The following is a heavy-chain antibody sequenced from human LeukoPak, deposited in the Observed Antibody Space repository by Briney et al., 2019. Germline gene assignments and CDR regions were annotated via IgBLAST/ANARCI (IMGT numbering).Heavy chain of an antibody. J-gene: IGHJ4*02. CDR3: ARSPPRYCSGGSCYSSATFDY. CDR2: INTNTGNL. CDR1: GYTFTSYA. V-gene: IGHV7-4-1*02. D-gene: IGHD2-15*01. Sequence: ASVKVSCKASGYTFTSYAMNWVRQAPGQGLEWMGWINTNTGNLTYAQGFTGRFVFSLDTSVSTAYLQISSLKAEDTAAYYCARSPPRYCSGGSCYSSATFDYWGQGTLVTVSS.